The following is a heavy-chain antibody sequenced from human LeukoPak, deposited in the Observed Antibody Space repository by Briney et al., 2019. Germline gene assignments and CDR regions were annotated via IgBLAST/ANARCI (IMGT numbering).Heavy chain of an antibody. CDR3: ARLSLKVLEWSPTKGKETYYFDS. CDR1: GGTFSSYA. CDR2: IIPIFGTA. Sequence: ASVKVSCKASGGTFSSYAISWVRQAPGQGLEWMGGIIPIFGTANYAQKFQGRVTITADESTSTAYMELSSLRSEDTAVYYCARLSLKVLEWSPTKGKETYYFDSWGQGTLVTVSS. V-gene: IGHV1-69*01. J-gene: IGHJ4*02. D-gene: IGHD3-3*01.